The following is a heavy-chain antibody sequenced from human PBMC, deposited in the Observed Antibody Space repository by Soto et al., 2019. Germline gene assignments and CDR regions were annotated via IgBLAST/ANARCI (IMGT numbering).Heavy chain of an antibody. CDR3: ARGYSSNRRYFDY. V-gene: IGHV1-46*01. J-gene: IGHJ4*02. Sequence: ASVKVSCKASGYTFTTSYIHWVRQAPGQGPEWMGLINPSGGSTRYAQRFQGRVTMTGDTSTSTVYMDLSSLRSEDTAIYFCARGYSSNRRYFDYWGQGALVTVSS. D-gene: IGHD6-13*01. CDR1: GYTFTTSY. CDR2: INPSGGST.